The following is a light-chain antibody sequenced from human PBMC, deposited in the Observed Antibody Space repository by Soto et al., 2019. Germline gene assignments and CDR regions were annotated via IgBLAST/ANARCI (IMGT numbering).Light chain of an antibody. CDR3: QHYNIYSET. J-gene: IGKJ1*01. Sequence: DIQMTHSPSTLSESVGDRVTITCRAGQSISSWLAWYQQKPGKAPKILIYKASILESGVPSRFSGSGSGTEFTLTISSLQPDDFATYYCQHYNIYSETFGQGTKV. CDR2: KAS. CDR1: QSISSW. V-gene: IGKV1-5*03.